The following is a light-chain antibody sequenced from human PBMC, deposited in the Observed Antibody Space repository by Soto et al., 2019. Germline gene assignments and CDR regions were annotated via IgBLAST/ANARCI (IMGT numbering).Light chain of an antibody. CDR2: AAS. CDR1: QGISSY. CDR3: QQYYNYPRT. V-gene: IGKV1-8*01. J-gene: IGKJ1*01. Sequence: AIRMTQSPSSLSASTGDRVTITCRASQGISSYLAWYQQKPGKAPKLLIYAASTLQSGVPSRFSGSGSGTDFTLTICCLQSEDFATYYCQQYYNYPRTIGQGTKVEIK.